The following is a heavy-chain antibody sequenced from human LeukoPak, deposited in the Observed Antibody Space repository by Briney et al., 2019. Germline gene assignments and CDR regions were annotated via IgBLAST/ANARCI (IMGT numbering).Heavy chain of an antibody. CDR3: ARAGGGYDSYYYYYMDV. CDR2: IYYSGST. CDR1: GGSISSSSYY. Sequence: SETLSLTCTVSGGSISSSSYYWGWIRQPPGKGPEWIGSIYYSGSTYYNPSLKSRVTISVDTSKSQFSLKLSSVTAADTAVYYCARAGGGYDSYYYYYMDVWGKGTTVTVSS. J-gene: IGHJ6*03. V-gene: IGHV4-39*07. D-gene: IGHD5-12*01.